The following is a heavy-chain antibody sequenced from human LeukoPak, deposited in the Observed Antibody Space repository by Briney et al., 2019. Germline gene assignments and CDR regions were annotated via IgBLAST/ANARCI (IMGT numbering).Heavy chain of an antibody. Sequence: PGGSLRLSCAASGFTFSSYSMNSVRQAPGKGLEWVSYISSSSSTIYYADSVKGRFTISRDNAKNSLYLQMNSLRDEDTAVYYCARMGIAVAGTSYYLDYWGQGTLVTVSS. D-gene: IGHD6-19*01. CDR3: ARMGIAVAGTSYYLDY. V-gene: IGHV3-48*02. CDR2: ISSSSSTI. CDR1: GFTFSSYS. J-gene: IGHJ4*02.